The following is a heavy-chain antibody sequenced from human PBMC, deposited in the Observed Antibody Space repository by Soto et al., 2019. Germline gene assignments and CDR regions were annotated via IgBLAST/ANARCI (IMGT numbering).Heavy chain of an antibody. D-gene: IGHD4-4*01. CDR2: INPSGGST. V-gene: IGHV1-46*01. J-gene: IGHJ6*02. CDR1: GYTFTSYY. CDR3: ARDPRTTVTDYYYYGMDV. Sequence: ASVKVSCKASGYTFTSYYMHWVRQAPGQGLEWMGIINPSGGSTSYAQKFQGRVTMTRDTSTSTVYMELSSLRSEDTAVYYCARDPRTTVTDYYYYGMDVWGQGTTVTVSS.